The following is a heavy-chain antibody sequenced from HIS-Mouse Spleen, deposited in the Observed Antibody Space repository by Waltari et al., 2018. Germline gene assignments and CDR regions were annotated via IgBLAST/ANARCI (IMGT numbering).Heavy chain of an antibody. D-gene: IGHD3-10*01. CDR2: IYYSGST. CDR1: GGSISSSSYY. V-gene: IGHV4-39*01. Sequence: QLQLQESGPGLVKPSETLSLTCTVSGGSISSSSYYWGWMRQPPGKGLEWIGSIYYSGSTYYNPSLKSRVTISVDTSKNQFSLKLSSVTAADTAVYYCARTRGYWYFDLWGRGTLVTVSS. CDR3: ARTRGYWYFDL. J-gene: IGHJ2*01.